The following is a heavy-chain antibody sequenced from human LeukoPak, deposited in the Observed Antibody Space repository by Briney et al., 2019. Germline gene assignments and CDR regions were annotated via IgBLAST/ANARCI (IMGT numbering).Heavy chain of an antibody. D-gene: IGHD1-1*01. CDR2: IYPGDSDT. J-gene: IGHJ3*02. CDR3: AARWKFDAFDI. Sequence: GESLKISCRGSGYSFTSYWIGWVRQMPGQGLECMGIIYPGDSDTRYSPSFQGHVTISADKTISTAYLQWSSLKASDTAMYYCAARWKFDAFDIWGQGTVVTVSS. V-gene: IGHV5-51*01. CDR1: GYSFTSYW.